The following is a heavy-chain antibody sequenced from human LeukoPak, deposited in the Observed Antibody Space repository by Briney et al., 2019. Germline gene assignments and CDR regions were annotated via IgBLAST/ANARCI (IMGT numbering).Heavy chain of an antibody. V-gene: IGHV3-53*01. Sequence: GGSLRLSCAASGFTVSSNYMSWVRQAPGKGLEWVSVIYSGGTTYYADSVKGRFTISRDNSKNTLYLQMNSLRAEDTAVYYCAKDPKIWFGDLSYYFDYWGQGTLVTVSS. J-gene: IGHJ4*02. CDR3: AKDPKIWFGDLSYYFDY. D-gene: IGHD3-10*01. CDR2: IYSGGTT. CDR1: GFTVSSNY.